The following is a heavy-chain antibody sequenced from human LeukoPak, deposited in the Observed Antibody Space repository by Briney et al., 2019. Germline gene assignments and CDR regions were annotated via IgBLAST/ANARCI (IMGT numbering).Heavy chain of an antibody. CDR3: ARASITMIVPDY. CDR2: INHSGST. CDR1: GGSFSGYY. V-gene: IGHV4-34*01. J-gene: IGHJ4*02. D-gene: IGHD3-22*01. Sequence: PSETLSLTCAVYGGSFSGYYWSWIRQPPGKGLEWIGEINHSGSTNYNPSLKSRVTISVDTSKNQFSLKLSSVTAADTAVYYCARASITMIVPDYWGRGTLVTVSS.